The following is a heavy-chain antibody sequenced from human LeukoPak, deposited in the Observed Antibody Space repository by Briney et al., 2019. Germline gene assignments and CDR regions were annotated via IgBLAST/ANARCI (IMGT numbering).Heavy chain of an antibody. D-gene: IGHD3-16*01. J-gene: IGHJ4*02. Sequence: GGSLRLSCAASGFTFSSHSMNWVRQAPGKGLEWVSYISSSSSTIYYADSVKGRFTISRDNSKNTLYLQMNSLRAEDTAVYYCARSRGPNTFGGVHDYWGQGTLVTVSS. CDR1: GFTFSSHS. CDR3: ARSRGPNTFGGVHDY. CDR2: ISSSSSTI. V-gene: IGHV3-48*01.